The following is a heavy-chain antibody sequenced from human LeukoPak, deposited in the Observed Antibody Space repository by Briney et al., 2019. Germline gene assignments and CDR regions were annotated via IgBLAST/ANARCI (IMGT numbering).Heavy chain of an antibody. D-gene: IGHD3-22*01. CDR2: ISAYNGNT. Sequence: ASVKVSCKASGYTFTSYGISWVRQAPGQGLEWMGWISAYNGNTNYAQKLQGRVTMTTDTSTSTAYMELRSLRSDDTAVYYCARDVPSNYYDSSGYLGLIDYRGQGTLVTVSS. CDR3: ARDVPSNYYDSSGYLGLIDY. CDR1: GYTFTSYG. J-gene: IGHJ4*02. V-gene: IGHV1-18*01.